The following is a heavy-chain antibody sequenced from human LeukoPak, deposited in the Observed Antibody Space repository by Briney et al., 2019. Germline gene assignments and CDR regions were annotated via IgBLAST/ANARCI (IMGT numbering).Heavy chain of an antibody. CDR1: EFTFSSFT. CDR3: ARAPLHSNGWSFDY. Sequence: GGSLRLSCAASEFTFSSFTMHWVRQAPGKGLEWVAVISYDGRNKYYADSVRGRFTISRDNSKNTLYLQMNSLRPEDTAVYYCARAPLHSNGWSFDYWGQGTLVTVSS. CDR2: ISYDGRNK. D-gene: IGHD6-19*01. V-gene: IGHV3-30*04. J-gene: IGHJ4*02.